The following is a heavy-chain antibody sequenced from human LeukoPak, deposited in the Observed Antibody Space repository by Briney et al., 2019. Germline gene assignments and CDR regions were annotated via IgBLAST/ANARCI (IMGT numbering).Heavy chain of an antibody. V-gene: IGHV1-2*02. J-gene: IGHJ4*02. Sequence: ASVTVSCKASGYTFTGYYMHWVRQAPGQGLEWMGWINPNSGGTNYAQKFQGRVTMTRDTSISTAYMELSRLRSDDTAVYFCARADYYDSSGYHYYFDYWGQGTLVTVSS. CDR2: INPNSGGT. D-gene: IGHD3-22*01. CDR1: GYTFTGYY. CDR3: ARADYYDSSGYHYYFDY.